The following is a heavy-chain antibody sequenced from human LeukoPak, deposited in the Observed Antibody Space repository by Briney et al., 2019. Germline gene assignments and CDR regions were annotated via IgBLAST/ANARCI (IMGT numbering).Heavy chain of an antibody. V-gene: IGHV3-21*04. D-gene: IGHD2-2*01. J-gene: IGHJ4*02. CDR1: TFIFSGYS. CDR3: AKDGIRSCSSTSCYHHY. Sequence: GGSLRLSCAASTFIFSGYSMNWVRQAPGKGLEWVSYISETSSYTYYADSVKGRFTISRDNSKNTLYLQMNSLRAEDTAVYYCAKDGIRSCSSTSCYHHYWGQGTLVTVSS. CDR2: ISETSSYT.